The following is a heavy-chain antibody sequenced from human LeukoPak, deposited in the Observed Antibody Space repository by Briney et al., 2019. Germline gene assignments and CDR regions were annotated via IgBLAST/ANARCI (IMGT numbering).Heavy chain of an antibody. J-gene: IGHJ4*02. Sequence: PSETLSLTCAVYGGSFSGYYWSWIRQPPGKGLEWIGEINHSGSANYNPSLKSRVTISLDTSKNQFSLKLSSVTAADTAVYYCARGRLGGSGWSHFDYWGQGTLVAVSS. CDR2: INHSGSA. V-gene: IGHV4-34*01. CDR1: GGSFSGYY. CDR3: ARGRLGGSGWSHFDY. D-gene: IGHD6-19*01.